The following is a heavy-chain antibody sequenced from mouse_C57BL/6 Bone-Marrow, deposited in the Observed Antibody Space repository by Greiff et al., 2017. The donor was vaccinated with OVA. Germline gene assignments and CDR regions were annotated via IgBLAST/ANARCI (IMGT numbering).Heavy chain of an antibody. D-gene: IGHD2-10*01. CDR1: GYSITSDY. V-gene: IGHV3-8*01. J-gene: IGHJ3*01. CDR2: ISYSGST. CDR3: ASYYGNYVRLAWFAY. Sequence: EVKLLESGPGLAKPSQTLSLTCSVTGYSITSDYWNWIRKFPGNKLEYMGYISYSGSTYYNPSLKSRISITRDTSKNQYYLQLNSVTTEDTATYYCASYYGNYVRLAWFAYWGQGTLVTVSA.